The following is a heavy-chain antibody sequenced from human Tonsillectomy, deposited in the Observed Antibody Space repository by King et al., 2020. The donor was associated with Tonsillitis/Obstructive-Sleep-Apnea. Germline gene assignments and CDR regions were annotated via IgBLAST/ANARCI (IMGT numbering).Heavy chain of an antibody. V-gene: IGHV4-61*01. CDR3: ARVPGAGLRWFDP. D-gene: IGHD3-10*01. CDR2: IYYSGST. Sequence: QLQESGPGLVKPSETLSLTCTVSGGSVSSGSDYWSWIRQPPGKGLEWIGYIYYSGSTNYNPSLKSRFTISVDTSKNQFSLKLSSVTAADTAVYYCARVPGAGLRWFDPWGQGTRVTVSS. J-gene: IGHJ5*02. CDR1: GGSVSSGSDY.